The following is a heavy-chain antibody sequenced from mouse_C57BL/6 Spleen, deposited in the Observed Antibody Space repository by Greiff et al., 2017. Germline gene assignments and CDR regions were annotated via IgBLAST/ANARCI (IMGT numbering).Heavy chain of an antibody. CDR2: INPSNGGT. V-gene: IGHV1-53*01. J-gene: IGHJ2*01. CDR1: GYTFTSYW. Sequence: QQSCKASGYTFTSYWMHWVKQRPGQGLEWIGNINPSNGGTNYNEKFKSKATLTVDKSSSTAYMQLSSLTSEDSAVYYCARDGYDVFDYWGQGTTLTVSS. CDR3: ARDGYDVFDY. D-gene: IGHD2-2*01.